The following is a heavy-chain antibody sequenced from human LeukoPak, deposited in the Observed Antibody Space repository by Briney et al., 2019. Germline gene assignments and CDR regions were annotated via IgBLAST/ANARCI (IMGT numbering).Heavy chain of an antibody. Sequence: SETLSLTCAVYGGSFSDYYWAWIRQPPGKGLEWIGSIYYSGSTYYNPSLKSRVTISVDTSKNQFSLKLSSVTAADTAVYYCARRAVNDLDYWGQGTLVTVSS. D-gene: IGHD4-17*01. J-gene: IGHJ4*02. CDR1: GGSFSDYY. CDR3: ARRAVNDLDY. CDR2: IYYSGST. V-gene: IGHV4-39*01.